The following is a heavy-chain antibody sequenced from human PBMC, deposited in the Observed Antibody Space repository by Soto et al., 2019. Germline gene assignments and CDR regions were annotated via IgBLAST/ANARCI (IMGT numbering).Heavy chain of an antibody. CDR2: IIPIFGTA. V-gene: IGHV1-69*01. J-gene: IGHJ3*02. CDR1: GGPFSSYA. Sequence: QVQLVQSGAEVKKPGSSVKVSCRASGGPFSSYAISWVRQAPGQGLEWMGGIIPIFGTANYAQKFQGRVTITADESTSTAYMELSSLRSEDTAVYYCARGRYSYGYHVNAFDIWGQGTMVTVSS. D-gene: IGHD5-18*01. CDR3: ARGRYSYGYHVNAFDI.